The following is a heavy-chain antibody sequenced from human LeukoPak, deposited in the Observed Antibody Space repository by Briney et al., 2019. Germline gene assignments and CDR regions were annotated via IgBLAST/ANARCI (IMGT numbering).Heavy chain of an antibody. CDR3: ARGSPWSYYFDY. D-gene: IGHD2-15*01. V-gene: IGHV1-8*01. CDR2: MNPNSGNT. J-gene: IGHJ4*02. CDR1: GYTFTSYD. Sequence: ASVKVSCKASGYTFTSYDINWVRQATGQGLEWMGWMNPNSGNTGYAQKFQGRVTMTRNTSISTAYMELSSLRSEDTAVYYCARGSPWSYYFDYWGQGTLVTVSS.